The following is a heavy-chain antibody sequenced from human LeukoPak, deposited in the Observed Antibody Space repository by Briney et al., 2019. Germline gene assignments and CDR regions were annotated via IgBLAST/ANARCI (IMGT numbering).Heavy chain of an antibody. D-gene: IGHD5-24*01. V-gene: IGHV3-11*05. CDR2: ISSGSRYI. CDR1: GFTFSDYY. Sequence: GGSLRLSCAASGFTFSDYYMSWIRGAPGKGLEWVSYISSGSRYIDYADSVEGRFTISRDNAKNSVYLQMTSLRAEDTAVYYCTRDQSGSGFNSDYWGQGTLVTVSS. J-gene: IGHJ4*02. CDR3: TRDQSGSGFNSDY.